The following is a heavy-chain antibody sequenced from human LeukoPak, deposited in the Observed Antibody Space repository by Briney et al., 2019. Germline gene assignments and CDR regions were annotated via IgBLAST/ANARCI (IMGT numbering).Heavy chain of an antibody. CDR3: AKDMDGHNYNRWYFDL. CDR1: GFTFTSYA. J-gene: IGHJ2*01. V-gene: IGHV3-23*01. CDR2: IRGSGGST. D-gene: IGHD3-10*01. Sequence: PGGSLRLSCAASGFTFTSYAMTWVRQAPGKGPEWVSAIRGSGGSTNYADSVKGRFTISRDYSKNTLYLQMNSLRAEDTAVYYCAKDMDGHNYNRWYFDLWGRGTQVTVSS.